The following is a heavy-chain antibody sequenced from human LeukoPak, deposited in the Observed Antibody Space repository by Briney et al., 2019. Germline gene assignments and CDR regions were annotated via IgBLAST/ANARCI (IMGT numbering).Heavy chain of an antibody. V-gene: IGHV3-21*01. CDR1: GFTFSSYS. CDR2: ISSSTSYI. Sequence: PGGSLRLSCAVSGFTFSSYSMNCIRQAPGKGLEWVSSISSSTSYIYYADSVKGRFTISKDNAKNSLYLQMNSLRAEDTAVYYCARAGGSTVSHSDYWGQGTLVTVSS. J-gene: IGHJ4*02. D-gene: IGHD4-17*01. CDR3: ARAGGSTVSHSDY.